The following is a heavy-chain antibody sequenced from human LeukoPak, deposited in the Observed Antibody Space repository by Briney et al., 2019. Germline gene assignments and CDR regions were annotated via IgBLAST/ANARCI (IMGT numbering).Heavy chain of an antibody. CDR2: MSSSGNVK. Sequence: GGSLRLSCEASGFTFSDYEMNWVRQPPGKGLEWVSYMSSSGNVKYYAGSVKGRFTISRDNAKNSLYLQMNSLRAEDTAVYYCASNTYGDYVSFDYWGQGTLVIVSS. V-gene: IGHV3-48*03. CDR1: GFTFSDYE. D-gene: IGHD4-17*01. J-gene: IGHJ4*02. CDR3: ASNTYGDYVSFDY.